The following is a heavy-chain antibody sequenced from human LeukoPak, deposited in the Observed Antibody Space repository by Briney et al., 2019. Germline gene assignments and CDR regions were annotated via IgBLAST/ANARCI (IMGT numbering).Heavy chain of an antibody. Sequence: SETLSLTCTVSGGSISIRNYYWAWIRQPPGRQLEWIGSVYSSGSLYYNPSLKSRVTISVDTSKNQFSLKLSSVTAADTAVYYCARGAGTVDYWGQGTLVTVSS. CDR1: GGSISIRNYY. CDR2: VYSSGSL. V-gene: IGHV4-39*07. J-gene: IGHJ4*02. D-gene: IGHD6-19*01. CDR3: ARGAGTVDY.